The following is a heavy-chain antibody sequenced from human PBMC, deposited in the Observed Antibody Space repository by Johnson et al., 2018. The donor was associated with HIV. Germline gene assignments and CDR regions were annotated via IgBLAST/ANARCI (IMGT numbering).Heavy chain of an antibody. CDR3: TRGGRSGWYLAAFDI. J-gene: IGHJ3*02. D-gene: IGHD6-19*01. V-gene: IGHV3-49*04. CDR1: GFTFGDYA. Sequence: VQLVESGGGLVQAGGSLRLFCTASGFTFGDYAMSWVRQAPGKGLDWVGLIRSKAYGGTTEYAASVKGRFTISRDDSKSIAYLQMKSLKTGDTAVYYCTRGGRSGWYLAAFDIWSQGTMVTVSS. CDR2: IRSKAYGGTT.